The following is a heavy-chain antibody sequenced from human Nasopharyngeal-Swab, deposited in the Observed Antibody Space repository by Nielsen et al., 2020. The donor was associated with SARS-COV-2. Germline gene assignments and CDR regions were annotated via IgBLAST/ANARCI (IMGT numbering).Heavy chain of an antibody. J-gene: IGHJ4*02. CDR2: ISSSGSTI. V-gene: IGHV3-11*01. CDR1: GFTFSDYY. D-gene: IGHD3-22*01. CDR3: AKFNMIVVVITVFDY. Sequence: GESLKISCAASGFTFSDYYMSWIRQAPGKGLEWVSYISSSGSTIYYADSVKGRFTISRDNAKNSLYLQMNSLRAEDTAVYYCAKFNMIVVVITVFDYWGQGTLVTVSS.